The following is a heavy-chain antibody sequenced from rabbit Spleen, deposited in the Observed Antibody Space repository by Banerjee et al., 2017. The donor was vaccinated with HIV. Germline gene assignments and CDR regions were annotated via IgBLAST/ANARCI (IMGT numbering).Heavy chain of an antibody. Sequence: QSLEESGGDLVKPGASLTLTCTASGFSFSGSSYMCWVRQAPGKGLEWIACIHIGSSAFTYFATWVKGRFTISKTSSTTVTLQMTSLTAADTATYFCARDTSSSFSSYGMDLWGPGTLVTVS. V-gene: IGHV1S40*01. J-gene: IGHJ6*01. CDR1: GFSFSGSSY. D-gene: IGHD1-1*01. CDR3: ARDTSSSFSSYGMDL. CDR2: IHIGSSAFT.